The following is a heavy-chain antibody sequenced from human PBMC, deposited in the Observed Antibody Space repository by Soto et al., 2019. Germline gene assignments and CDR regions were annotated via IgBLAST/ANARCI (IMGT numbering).Heavy chain of an antibody. CDR2: IXXSGRS. J-gene: IGHJ3*02. D-gene: IGHD1-26*01. Sequence: PGKGQEWIGEIXXSGRSXXNXXLKSRVTISVDTSKNQFSRGLSSVTAEDTAVYYWARWENSAFDALDIWRQGTMVTVS. CDR3: ARWENSAFDALDI. V-gene: IGHV4-34*01.